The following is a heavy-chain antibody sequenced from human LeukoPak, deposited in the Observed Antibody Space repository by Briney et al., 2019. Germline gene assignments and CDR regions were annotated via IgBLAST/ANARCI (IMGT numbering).Heavy chain of an antibody. J-gene: IGHJ4*02. V-gene: IGHV3-21*01. D-gene: IGHD2-2*01. CDR2: ISSSSSYI. Sequence: GGSLRLSCAASGFTFSSYSMNWVRQAPGKGLEWVSSISSSSSYIYYADSVKGRFTISRDNAKNSLYLQMNSLRAEDTDVYYCARDLVSIVVVPAAIGSDYWGQGTLVTVSS. CDR1: GFTFSSYS. CDR3: ARDLVSIVVVPAAIGSDY.